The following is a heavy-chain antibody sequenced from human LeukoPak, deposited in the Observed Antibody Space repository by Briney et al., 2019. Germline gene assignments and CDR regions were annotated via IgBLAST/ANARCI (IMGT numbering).Heavy chain of an antibody. CDR3: ARVPAAAGRANYYYYYGMDV. Sequence: GGSQRLSCAASGFTFSSYGMHWVRQAPGKGLEWVALIWYDGSNQYYADSVKGRFTISRDNSKNTLYLQMDSLRAEDTAVYYCARVPAAAGRANYYYYYGMDVWGQGTTVTVSS. J-gene: IGHJ6*02. CDR2: IWYDGSNQ. D-gene: IGHD6-13*01. V-gene: IGHV3-33*01. CDR1: GFTFSSYG.